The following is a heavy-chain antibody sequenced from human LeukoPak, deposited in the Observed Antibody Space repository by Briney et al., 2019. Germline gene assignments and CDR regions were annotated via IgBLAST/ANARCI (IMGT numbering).Heavy chain of an antibody. Sequence: SETLSLTCTVSGGSISSYYWSWIRQPPGKGLEWIGYIYYSGSTNYNPSLKSRVTISVDTSKNQFSLKLSSVTAADTAVYYCARQGVFGVVIIRMDAFDIWGQGTMVTVSS. D-gene: IGHD3-3*01. J-gene: IGHJ3*02. V-gene: IGHV4-59*08. CDR1: GGSISSYY. CDR2: IYYSGST. CDR3: ARQGVFGVVIIRMDAFDI.